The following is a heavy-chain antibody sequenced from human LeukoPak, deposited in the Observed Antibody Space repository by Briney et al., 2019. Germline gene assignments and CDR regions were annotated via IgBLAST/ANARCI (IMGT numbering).Heavy chain of an antibody. CDR3: AAVPPTGSSGSLYYFDY. CDR2: ISAYNGNT. CDR1: GYTFTNFG. D-gene: IGHD3-22*01. J-gene: IGHJ4*02. Sequence: ASVKVSCKASGYTFTNFGISWVRQAPGQGLEWMGWISAYNGNTNYAQRLQGRVTMTTDTSTSTAYMELRSLRSEDTAVYYCAAVPPTGSSGSLYYFDYWGQGTLVTVSS. V-gene: IGHV1-18*01.